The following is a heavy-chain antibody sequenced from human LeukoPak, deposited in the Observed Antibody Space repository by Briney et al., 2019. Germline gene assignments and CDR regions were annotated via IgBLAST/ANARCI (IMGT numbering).Heavy chain of an antibody. J-gene: IGHJ4*02. CDR1: GFTVSSNY. Sequence: GGSLRLSCAASGFTVSSNYMSWVRQAPRKGLEWVSGIQRDGSSPTYADSVKGRFTISRDNAKGSVYLQVNILRAEDTAVYYCSRGHYGPDYWGQGTLVTVSS. D-gene: IGHD3-16*01. V-gene: IGHV3-74*01. CDR3: SRGHYGPDY. CDR2: IQRDGSSP.